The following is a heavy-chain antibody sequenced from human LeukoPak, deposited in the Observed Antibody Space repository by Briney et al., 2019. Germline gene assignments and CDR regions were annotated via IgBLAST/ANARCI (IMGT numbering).Heavy chain of an antibody. CDR2: IYYSGST. CDR1: GFTFSDYY. D-gene: IGHD6-19*01. CDR3: ARAGGAVAGTWFDP. V-gene: IGHV4-30-4*08. Sequence: LRLSCAASGFTFSDYYMSWIRQPPGKGLEWIGYIYYSGSTYYNPSLKSRVTISVDTSKNQFSLKLSSVTAADTAVYYCARAGGAVAGTWFDPWGQGTLVTVSS. J-gene: IGHJ5*02.